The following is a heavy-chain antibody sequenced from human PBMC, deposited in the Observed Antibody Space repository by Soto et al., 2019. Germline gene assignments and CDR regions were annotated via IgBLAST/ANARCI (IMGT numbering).Heavy chain of an antibody. V-gene: IGHV3-48*02. CDR3: ARGPPPNPYYYGMDL. CDR1: GFTFSSYS. CDR2: VTGSTSTM. J-gene: IGHJ6*02. Sequence: EVQLVESGGGLVQPGGSLRLSCAASGFTFSSYSMNWVRQAPGKGLEWISYVTGSTSTMYYADSVKGRFTISRDNVXXSLYLQVNSLRDEDTAVYYCARGPPPNPYYYGMDLWGQGTTVTVSS.